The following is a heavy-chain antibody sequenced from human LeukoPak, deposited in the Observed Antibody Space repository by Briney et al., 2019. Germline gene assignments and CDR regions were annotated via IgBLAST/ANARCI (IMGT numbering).Heavy chain of an antibody. D-gene: IGHD2-2*01. J-gene: IGHJ4*02. CDR1: GYTFTGYY. V-gene: IGHV1-2*02. CDR2: INPNSGGT. Sequence: GASVKVSCKASGYTFTGYYMHWVRQAPGQGLEWMGWINPNSGGTNYAQKFQGRVTMTRDTSISTAYMELSRLRSDDTAVYYCARDWYCSSTSCYSDQDYWGQRTLVTVSS. CDR3: ARDWYCSSTSCYSDQDY.